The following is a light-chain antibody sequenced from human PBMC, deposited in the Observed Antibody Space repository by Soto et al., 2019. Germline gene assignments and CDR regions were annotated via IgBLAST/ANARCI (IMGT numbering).Light chain of an antibody. CDR3: CSYAGISTWV. CDR2: DVT. V-gene: IGLV2-11*01. CDR1: SRDVGSFNS. Sequence: QSALTQPRSVSGSPGQSLTLSCTGTSRDVGSFNSVSWYQQHPGKAPQLIMYDVTKRPSGVPDRFSGSKSGNTASLNISGRQADAESDYYCCSYAGISTWVFGGGTKLTVL. J-gene: IGLJ3*02.